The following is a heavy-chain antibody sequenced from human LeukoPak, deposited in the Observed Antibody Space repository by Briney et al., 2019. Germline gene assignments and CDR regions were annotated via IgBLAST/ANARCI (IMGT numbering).Heavy chain of an antibody. Sequence: GGSLRLSCVGSGFTFRSHAMSWVRQAPEKGLKFVSGIYENGGTTYYADSVKGRFSISRDNSKNTLYLQMDSLRGEDTAVYCCAKDFRIGYSAHFDYWGQGALVTVSS. CDR2: IYENGGTT. CDR3: AKDFRIGYSAHFDY. CDR1: GFTFRSHA. J-gene: IGHJ4*02. D-gene: IGHD2-21*01. V-gene: IGHV3-23*01.